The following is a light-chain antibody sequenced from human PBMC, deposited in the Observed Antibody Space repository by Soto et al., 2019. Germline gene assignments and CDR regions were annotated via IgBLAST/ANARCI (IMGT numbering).Light chain of an antibody. CDR2: EVN. V-gene: IGLV2-8*01. Sequence: QSALTQPPSASGSPGQSVTISCTGTSSDIGGYNFVSWYQQHPAKAPKLIIYEVNKRPAGVPDRFSGSKSGNTASLTVSGLQADDEGDYYCCAYAGTKNLGVFGGGTKLAVL. CDR3: CAYAGTKNLGV. CDR1: SSDIGGYNF. J-gene: IGLJ2*01.